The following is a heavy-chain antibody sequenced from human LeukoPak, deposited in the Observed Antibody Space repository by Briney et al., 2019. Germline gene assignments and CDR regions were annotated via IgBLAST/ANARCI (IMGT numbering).Heavy chain of an antibody. D-gene: IGHD3-3*01. J-gene: IGHJ4*02. CDR1: GASISSYY. Sequence: SETLSLTCTVSGASISSYYWSWIRQPPGKGLEWIGEINHSGSTNYNPSLKSRVTISVDTSKNQFSLKLSSVTAADTAVYYCARSFWSGYYPFDYWGQGTLVTVSS. V-gene: IGHV4-34*01. CDR2: INHSGST. CDR3: ARSFWSGYYPFDY.